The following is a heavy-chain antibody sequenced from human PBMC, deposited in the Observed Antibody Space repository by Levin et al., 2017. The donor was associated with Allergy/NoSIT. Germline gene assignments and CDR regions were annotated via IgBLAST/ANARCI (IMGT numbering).Heavy chain of an antibody. CDR3: AYDSSGYRGDWYYFDY. Sequence: GGSLRLSCAASGFTFSSYAMSWVRQAPGKGLEWVSAISGSGGSTYYADSVKGRFTISRDNSKNTLYLQMNSLRAEDTAVYYCAYDSSGYRGDWYYFDYWGQGTLVTVSS. CDR2: ISGSGGST. D-gene: IGHD3-22*01. V-gene: IGHV3-23*01. CDR1: GFTFSSYA. J-gene: IGHJ4*02.